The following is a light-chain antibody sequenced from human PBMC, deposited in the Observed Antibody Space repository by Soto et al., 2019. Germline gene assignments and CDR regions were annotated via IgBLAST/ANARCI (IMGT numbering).Light chain of an antibody. CDR3: QQYGSSRRT. Sequence: EIVLTQSPGTLSLSPGERATLSCRASQSVSSSYLAWYQQKPGQAPRRLIYGASSRATGIPDRFSGSGSATDFTLTISRLETEDFAVYYCQQYGSSRRTFGQGTKVEIK. CDR2: GAS. V-gene: IGKV3-20*01. CDR1: QSVSSSY. J-gene: IGKJ1*01.